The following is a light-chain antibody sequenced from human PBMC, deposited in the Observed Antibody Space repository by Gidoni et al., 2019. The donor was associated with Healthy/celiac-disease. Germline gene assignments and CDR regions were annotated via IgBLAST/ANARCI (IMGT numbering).Light chain of an antibody. V-gene: IGKV3-11*01. CDR1: QSVSSY. CDR2: DAS. Sequence: IVLTQSPATLSLSPGERATLYCRASQSVSSYLAWYQQKPGQATRLLIYDASNRATGIPARFSGSGSGTDFTITISSLEPEDFAVYYCQQRSNWPPRYTFGQGTKLEIK. J-gene: IGKJ2*01. CDR3: QQRSNWPPRYT.